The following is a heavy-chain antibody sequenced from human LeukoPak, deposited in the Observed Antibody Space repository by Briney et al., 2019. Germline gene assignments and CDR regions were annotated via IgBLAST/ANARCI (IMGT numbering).Heavy chain of an antibody. CDR2: ISTSGGTT. J-gene: IGHJ4*02. D-gene: IGHD6-13*01. CDR1: GFTFSSYA. Sequence: PGGSLRLSCEVSGFTFSSYAMSWVRQAPGKGLEWLSGISTSGGTTYYADSLQGRFTISRDNSKNTLCLQMVSLRAEDTALYYCAKDLVAYSSSWYYFDKWGQGTLVTVSS. CDR3: AKDLVAYSSSWYYFDK. V-gene: IGHV3-23*01.